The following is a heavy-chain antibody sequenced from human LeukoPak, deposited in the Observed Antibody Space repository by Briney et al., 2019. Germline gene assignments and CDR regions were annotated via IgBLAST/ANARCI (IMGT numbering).Heavy chain of an antibody. Sequence: PSETLSLTCTDSGDSISSSNYYWGWIRQPPGKGPEWIGSIYYSGTTYHNPSLKSRVTISVDTSRNQFSLKVSSVTDADTAVYYCARQRRYDYYMDVWGKGTTVTVSS. J-gene: IGHJ6*03. V-gene: IGHV4-39*01. D-gene: IGHD3-9*01. CDR2: IYYSGTT. CDR3: ARQRRYDYYMDV. CDR1: GDSISSSNYY.